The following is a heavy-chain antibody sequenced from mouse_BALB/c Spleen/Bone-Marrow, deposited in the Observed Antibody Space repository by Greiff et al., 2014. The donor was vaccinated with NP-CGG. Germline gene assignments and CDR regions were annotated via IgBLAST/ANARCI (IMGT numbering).Heavy chain of an antibody. CDR2: IDPGNGVI. V-gene: IGHV14-4*02. Sequence: EVQLQQSGAELVRSGASVKLSCTASGFNIKDYYMHWVKQRPEQGLEWIGWIDPGNGVIKFAPKFKGKATMTADTSSNSAYLQLSSLTSEDTAVYYCNARGDYDFDYFDYWGQGTTLTVSS. D-gene: IGHD2-4*01. J-gene: IGHJ2*01. CDR3: NARGDYDFDYFDY. CDR1: GFNIKDYY.